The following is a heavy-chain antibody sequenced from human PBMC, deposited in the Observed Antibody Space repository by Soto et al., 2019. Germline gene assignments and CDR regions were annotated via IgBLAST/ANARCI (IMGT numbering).Heavy chain of an antibody. Sequence: SETLSLTCTVSGGSISSSSYYWGWIRQPPGKGLEWIGSIFYSGSTQYNPSLKSRVTISVDTSKNQFSLNLSSVTAADTAVYYCARAVWGGGSYDTLTYPSRYYGMDVWGQGTTVTVSS. CDR3: ARAVWGGGSYDTLTYPSRYYGMDV. V-gene: IGHV4-39*07. D-gene: IGHD3-9*01. CDR1: GGSISSSSYY. J-gene: IGHJ6*02. CDR2: IFYSGST.